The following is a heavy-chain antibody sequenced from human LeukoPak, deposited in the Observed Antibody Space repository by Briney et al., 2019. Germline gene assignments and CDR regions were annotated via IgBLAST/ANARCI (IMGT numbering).Heavy chain of an antibody. CDR3: AGVSSDSSGYYRAFDY. Sequence: GASVKVSCKASGYTFTGDYMHWVRQAPGQGLEWMGWINANSGGTMYAQKFQGRVTMTTDTSISTAFMELSRLRSDDTAVYYCAGVSSDSSGYYRAFDYWGQGTLVTVSS. D-gene: IGHD3-22*01. V-gene: IGHV1-2*02. J-gene: IGHJ4*02. CDR1: GYTFTGDY. CDR2: INANSGGT.